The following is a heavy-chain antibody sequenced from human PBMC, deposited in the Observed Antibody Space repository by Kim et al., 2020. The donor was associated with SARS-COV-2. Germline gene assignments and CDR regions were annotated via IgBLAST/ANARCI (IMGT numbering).Heavy chain of an antibody. V-gene: IGHV2-5*02. D-gene: IGHD3-22*01. Sequence: SGPTLVNPTQTLTLTCTFSGFSLSTSGVGVGWIRQPPGKALEWLALIYWDDDKRYSPSLKSRLTITKDTSKNQVVLTMTNMDPVDTATYYCAHSSYYYDSSGYYSSPAYNWFDPWGQGTLVTVSS. J-gene: IGHJ5*02. CDR1: GFSLSTSGVG. CDR2: IYWDDDK. CDR3: AHSSYYYDSSGYYSSPAYNWFDP.